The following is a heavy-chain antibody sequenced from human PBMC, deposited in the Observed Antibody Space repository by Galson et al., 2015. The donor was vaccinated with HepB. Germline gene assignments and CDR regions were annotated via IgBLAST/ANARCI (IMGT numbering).Heavy chain of an antibody. CDR3: ARGLRGVVTPSGGY. Sequence: SLRLSCAASGFTFSSYAMSWVRQAPGKGLEWVSAISGSGGSTYYADSVKGRFTISRDNAKNSLYLQMNSLRAEDTAVYYCARGLRGVVTPSGGYWGPRTLVTVSS. D-gene: IGHD3-3*01. J-gene: IGHJ4*02. V-gene: IGHV3-23*01. CDR2: ISGSGGST. CDR1: GFTFSSYA.